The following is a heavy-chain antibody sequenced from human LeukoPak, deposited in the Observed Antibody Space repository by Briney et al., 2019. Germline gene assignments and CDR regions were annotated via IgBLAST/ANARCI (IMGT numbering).Heavy chain of an antibody. V-gene: IGHV1-69*06. CDR1: GGTFSSYA. Sequence: SVKVSCKASGGTFSSYAISWVRQAPGQGLEWMGGIIPIFGTANYAQKFQGRVTITADKSTSTAYMELSSLRSEDTAVYYCARDRRPVVPAAMGLLDYWGQGTLVTVSS. J-gene: IGHJ4*02. CDR3: ARDRRPVVPAAMGLLDY. D-gene: IGHD2-2*01. CDR2: IIPIFGTA.